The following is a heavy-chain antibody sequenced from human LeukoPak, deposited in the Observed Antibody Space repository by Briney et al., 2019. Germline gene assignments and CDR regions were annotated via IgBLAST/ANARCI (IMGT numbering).Heavy chain of an antibody. J-gene: IGHJ4*02. CDR2: IRSKAYGGTT. Sequence: GRSLRLSCTAAGFTFGDYAMSWVRQAPGKGLEWVGFIRSKAYGGTTAYVASVKVRFTISRDDSNSIAYLQVNSLKTEDTAVYYCTRDSGDDSSGYYSSNFNYWGQGTLVTVSS. V-gene: IGHV3-49*04. CDR1: GFTFGDYA. D-gene: IGHD3-22*01. CDR3: TRDSGDDSSGYYSSNFNY.